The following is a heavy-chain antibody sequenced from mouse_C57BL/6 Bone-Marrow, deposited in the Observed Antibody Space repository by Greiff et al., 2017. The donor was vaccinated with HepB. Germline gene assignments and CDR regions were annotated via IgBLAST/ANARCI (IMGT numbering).Heavy chain of an antibody. V-gene: IGHV1-81*01. J-gene: IGHJ3*01. Sequence: VQPQPSGAELARPGASVKPSRKASGYTFTSYGISWVKQRTGQDLEWIGEIYTRSGNTYYNEKFKGKARLTADKSSSTAYMELSSLTSEDYAVYFYARSGLLPSYWGQGTLVTVSA. D-gene: IGHD2-3*01. CDR1: GYTFTSYG. CDR2: IYTRSGNT. CDR3: ARSGLLPSY.